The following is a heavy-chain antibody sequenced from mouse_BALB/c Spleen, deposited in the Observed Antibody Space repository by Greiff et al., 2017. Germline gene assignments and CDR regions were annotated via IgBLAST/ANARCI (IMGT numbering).Heavy chain of an antibody. V-gene: IGHV3-2*02. Sequence: EVMLVESGPGLVQPSQSLSLTCTVTGYSITSDYAWNWIRQFPGNKLVWMGYISYSGSTSYNPSLKSRISITRDTSKNQFFLQLNSVTTEDTATYYCARAGDYFDYWGQGTTLTVSS. CDR3: ARAGDYFDY. CDR1: GYSITSDYA. J-gene: IGHJ2*01. CDR2: ISYSGST.